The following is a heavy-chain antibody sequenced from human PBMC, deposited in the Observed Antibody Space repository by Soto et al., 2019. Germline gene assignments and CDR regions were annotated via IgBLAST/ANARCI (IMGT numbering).Heavy chain of an antibody. CDR1: GFTFTRYS. CDR3: ARESEDLNSNFDY. J-gene: IGHJ4*02. CDR2: ISSTTNYI. D-gene: IGHD1-1*01. V-gene: IGHV3-21*06. Sequence: PGGSLRLSCAACGFTFTRYSMNWVRQAPWKGLEWVSSISSTTNYIYYGDSMKGRFTISRDNAKNSLYLEMNSLRAEDTAVYYCARESEDLNSNFDYWGQRTLVTVSS.